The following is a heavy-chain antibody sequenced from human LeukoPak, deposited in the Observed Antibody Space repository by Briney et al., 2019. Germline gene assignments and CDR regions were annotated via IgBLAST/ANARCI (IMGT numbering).Heavy chain of an antibody. V-gene: IGHV3-74*01. Sequence: GGSLRLSCGASGFTFCTYWMHWVRQAPGKGLVWVSGINSDGGTTTYADSVKGRFTISRDNAKNTLYLQMNNLRAEDTAIYYCATDYYVSGSYYRLFYWGQGTLVTVSS. CDR3: ATDYYVSGSYYRLFY. CDR1: GFTFCTYW. J-gene: IGHJ4*02. CDR2: INSDGGTT. D-gene: IGHD3-10*01.